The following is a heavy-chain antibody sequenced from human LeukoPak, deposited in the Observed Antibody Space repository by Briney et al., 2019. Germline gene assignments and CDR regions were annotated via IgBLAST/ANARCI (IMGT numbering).Heavy chain of an antibody. D-gene: IGHD6-13*01. J-gene: IGHJ4*02. CDR2: IYYSGST. CDR3: ARVGGSWYLREDYFDY. CDR1: GGSISSGGYY. V-gene: IGHV4-31*03. Sequence: KASQTLSLTCTASGGSISSGGYYWSWIRQHPGKGLGWIGYIYYSGSTYYNPSLKSRVTISVDTSKNQFSLKLSSVTAADTAVYYCARVGGSWYLREDYFDYWGQGTLVTVSS.